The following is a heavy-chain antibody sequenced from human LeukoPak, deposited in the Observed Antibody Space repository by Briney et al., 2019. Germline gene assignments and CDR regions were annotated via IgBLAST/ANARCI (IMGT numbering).Heavy chain of an antibody. CDR3: TSAAGTLWTFDY. CDR1: GFTFSSYA. CDR2: ISGSGGST. J-gene: IGHJ4*02. D-gene: IGHD6-13*01. V-gene: IGHV3-23*01. Sequence: PGGSLRLSCAASGFTFSSYAMGWVRQAPGKGLEWVSAISGSGGSTYYADSVKGRFTISRDNSKNTLYLQMNSLRAEDTAVYYCTSAAGTLWTFDYWGQGTLVTVSS.